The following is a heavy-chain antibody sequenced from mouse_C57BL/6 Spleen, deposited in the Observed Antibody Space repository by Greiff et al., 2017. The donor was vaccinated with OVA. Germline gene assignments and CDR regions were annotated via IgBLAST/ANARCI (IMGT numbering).Heavy chain of an antibody. Sequence: EVKRVESGRGLVKPGGSLKLSCEASGFTFSSSAMSWVSQTPEKRLEWVATISVGVSYTHYPDNVKGRFTISRDNAKNNLYLQMSHLKSEDTAMYYCAKGDYYHNCAMDYWGQGTSVTVSS. V-gene: IGHV5-4*03. CDR1: GFTFSSSA. J-gene: IGHJ4*01. D-gene: IGHD1-1*01. CDR2: ISVGVSYT. CDR3: AKGDYYHNCAMDY.